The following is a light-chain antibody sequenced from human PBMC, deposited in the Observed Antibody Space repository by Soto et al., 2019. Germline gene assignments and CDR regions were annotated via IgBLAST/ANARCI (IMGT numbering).Light chain of an antibody. CDR3: EHYGGSFI. CDR1: QSVRNN. J-gene: IGKJ3*01. V-gene: IGKV3-20*01. CDR2: GAS. Sequence: ETVFGQSTTNMYVNTGEMATLSCRTSQSVRNNLAWYQQKPGQAPRLLIYGASTRATGIPARFSGSGSGTDFTLSICGLEPEDFAVYYCEHYGGSFIFGPGTKVDIK.